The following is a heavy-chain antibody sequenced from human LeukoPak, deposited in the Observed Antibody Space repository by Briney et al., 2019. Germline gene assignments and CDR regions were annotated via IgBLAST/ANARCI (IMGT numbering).Heavy chain of an antibody. Sequence: GGSLRLSCAASGFTFSSYSMNWVRQAPGKGLEWVSSISSSSSYIYYADSVKGRFTISRDNSKNTLYLQMNSLRAEDTAVYYCAKLPQIASDIWGQGTMVTVSS. CDR1: GFTFSSYS. CDR3: AKLPQIASDI. V-gene: IGHV3-21*04. CDR2: ISSSSSYI. J-gene: IGHJ3*02.